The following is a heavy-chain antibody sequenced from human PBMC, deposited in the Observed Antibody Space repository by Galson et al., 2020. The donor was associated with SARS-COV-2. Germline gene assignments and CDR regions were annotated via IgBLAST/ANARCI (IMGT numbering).Heavy chain of an antibody. CDR3: AKGTAATLDSYWFDP. Sequence: GETPKITCAASGFAFSRSSMSWVRKAPGKGLEWVSTISGGGGSTYYADSVKGRFTISRDNSKNTLYLQMNSLRAEDTAVYYCAKGTAATLDSYWFDPWGQGTLVTVSS. V-gene: IGHV3-23*01. D-gene: IGHD6-25*01. CDR2: ISGGGGST. CDR1: GFAFSRSS. J-gene: IGHJ5*02.